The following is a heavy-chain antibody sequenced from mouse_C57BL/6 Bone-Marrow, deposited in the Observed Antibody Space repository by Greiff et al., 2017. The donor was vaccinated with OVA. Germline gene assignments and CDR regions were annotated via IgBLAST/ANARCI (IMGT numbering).Heavy chain of an antibody. CDR1: GFSLTNYG. D-gene: IGHD2-5*01. Sequence: VQLQQSGPGLVQPSQSLSITCTVSGFSLTNYGVHWVRQSPGKGLEWLGAIWSGGSPDYNAAFISRLSTSKDNSESQVFFKMNSLQADDTAIYYCARMAYYSNSNYFDNWGQGTTLTVSS. V-gene: IGHV2-2*01. CDR2: IWSGGSP. CDR3: ARMAYYSNSNYFDN. J-gene: IGHJ2*01.